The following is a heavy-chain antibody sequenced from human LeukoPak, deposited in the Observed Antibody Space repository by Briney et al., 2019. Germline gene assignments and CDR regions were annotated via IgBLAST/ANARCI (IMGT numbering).Heavy chain of an antibody. V-gene: IGHV4-61*02. Sequence: TSETLSLTCTVSGGSISSGSYYWSWIRQPAGKGLEWIGRIYTSGSTNYNPSLKSRVTISVDASKNQFSLKLSSVTAADTAVYYCAREGAVMVEYSSHWGQGTLVTVSS. D-gene: IGHD6-6*01. CDR1: GGSISSGSYY. CDR3: AREGAVMVEYSSH. J-gene: IGHJ4*02. CDR2: IYTSGST.